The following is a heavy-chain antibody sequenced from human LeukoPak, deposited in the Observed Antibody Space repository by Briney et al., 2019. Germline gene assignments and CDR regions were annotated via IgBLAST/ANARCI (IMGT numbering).Heavy chain of an antibody. CDR3: AKEGPLAVANLFDY. V-gene: IGHV3-43*02. D-gene: IGHD6-19*01. Sequence: GGSLRLSCAASGFNFDDYSMEWVRQTPGKGLEWVSLITGDGANTYYAASVKGRFTISRDNSKNSLYLQMNSLRTEDTALYFCAKEGPLAVANLFDYWGRGTLVTVSS. J-gene: IGHJ4*02. CDR1: GFNFDDYS. CDR2: ITGDGANT.